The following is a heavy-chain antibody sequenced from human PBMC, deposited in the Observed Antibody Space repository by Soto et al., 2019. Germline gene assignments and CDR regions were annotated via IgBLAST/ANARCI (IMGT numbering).Heavy chain of an antibody. CDR1: GGSISSSSYY. CDR3: ARHFSVDYFDP. Sequence: SETLFLTCTVSGGSISSSSYYWGWIRQPPGKGLEWIGSIYYSGSTYYNPSLKSRVTISVDTSKNQFSLELSSVTAADTAVYYCARHFSVDYFDPWGQGTLVTVSS. CDR2: IYYSGST. V-gene: IGHV4-39*01. J-gene: IGHJ5*02. D-gene: IGHD3-9*01.